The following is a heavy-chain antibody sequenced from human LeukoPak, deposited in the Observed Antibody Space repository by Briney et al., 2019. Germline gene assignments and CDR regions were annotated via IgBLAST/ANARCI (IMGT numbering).Heavy chain of an antibody. CDR2: IYYRGNT. CDR1: GDSISSYNYL. Sequence: SETLSLICTVSGDSISSYNYLWGWIRQPPGKGLEWVGSIYYRGNTNYNPSLKSRVTISVGTSKNQFSLKLSSVTAADTAVYYCARQYSSGWYKGYFQYWGQGTLVTVSS. V-gene: IGHV4-39*07. CDR3: ARQYSSGWYKGYFQY. J-gene: IGHJ1*01. D-gene: IGHD6-19*01.